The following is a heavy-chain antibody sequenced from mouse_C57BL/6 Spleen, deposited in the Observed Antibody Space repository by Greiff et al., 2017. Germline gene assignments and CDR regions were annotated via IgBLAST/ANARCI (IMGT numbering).Heavy chain of an antibody. J-gene: IGHJ1*03. CDR3: ARNYYGNYDWYFDV. V-gene: IGHV1-18*01. D-gene: IGHD2-1*01. CDR1: GYTFTDYN. Sequence: EVQLVESGPELVKPGASVKIPCKASGYTFTDYNMDWVKQSHGKSLEWIGDINPNNGGTIYNQKFKGKATLTVDKSSSTAYMELRSLTSEDTAVYYCARNYYGNYDWYFDVWGTGTTVTVSS. CDR2: INPNNGGT.